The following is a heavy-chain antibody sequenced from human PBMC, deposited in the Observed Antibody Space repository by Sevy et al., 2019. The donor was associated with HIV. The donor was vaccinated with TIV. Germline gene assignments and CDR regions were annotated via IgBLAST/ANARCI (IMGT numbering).Heavy chain of an antibody. V-gene: IGHV3-30*02. CDR3: AQDYCVSSGYYLYWFDP. J-gene: IGHJ5*02. D-gene: IGHD3-22*01. CDR1: GFTFSGSG. CDR2: IRSDGSDK. Sequence: GGSLRLSCAASGFTFSGSGMHWVRQAPGKGLEWVAFIRSDGSDKWYRDSVKGRFTISRDNSKSTLFLQMNSLRSEDTALYYCAQDYCVSSGYYLYWFDPWGQGTLVTVSS.